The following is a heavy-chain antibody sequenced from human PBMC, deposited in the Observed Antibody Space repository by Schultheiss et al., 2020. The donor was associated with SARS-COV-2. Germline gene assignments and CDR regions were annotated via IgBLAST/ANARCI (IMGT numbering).Heavy chain of an antibody. Sequence: GGSLRLSCAASGFTFDDYVMHWVRQAPGKGLEWVSGISWNSGRIGYADSVKGRFTISRDNAKNTLYLQMNSLRAEDTAVYYCAKGEYSITGTTDYWGQGTLVTVSS. J-gene: IGHJ4*02. CDR3: AKGEYSITGTTDY. D-gene: IGHD1-7*01. CDR2: ISWNSGRI. V-gene: IGHV3-9*01. CDR1: GFTFDDYV.